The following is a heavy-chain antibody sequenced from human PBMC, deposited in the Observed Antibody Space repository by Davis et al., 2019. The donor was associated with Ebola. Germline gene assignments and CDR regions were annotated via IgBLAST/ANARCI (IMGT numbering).Heavy chain of an antibody. V-gene: IGHV7-4-1*02. Sequence: ASVKVSCKASGCTFTTFALHWVRQAPGQGLEWMGWINTNTGDPTYARGFTGRFVFSLDTSVSTAYVQISSLKADDTAMYFCARGTFDYWGQGTLVNV. D-gene: IGHD3/OR15-3a*01. CDR3: ARGTFDY. J-gene: IGHJ4*02. CDR2: INTNTGDP. CDR1: GCTFTTFA.